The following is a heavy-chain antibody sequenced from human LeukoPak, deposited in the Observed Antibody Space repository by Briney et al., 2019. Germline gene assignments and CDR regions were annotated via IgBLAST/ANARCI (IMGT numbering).Heavy chain of an antibody. CDR1: GGSISSSPYY. D-gene: IGHD2-15*01. CDR3: ARLNPGGQDCTGANCYTLYFFDY. CDR2: VDYSGTT. J-gene: IGHJ4*02. V-gene: IGHV4-39*01. Sequence: PSETLSLTCTVSGGSISSSPYYWVWIRQPPGKGLEWIGSVDYSGTTYYNPSLKSRVTISADTSKNQFSLNLASVTAADTTVYYCARLNPGGQDCTGANCYTLYFFDYWGQGSLVTVSS.